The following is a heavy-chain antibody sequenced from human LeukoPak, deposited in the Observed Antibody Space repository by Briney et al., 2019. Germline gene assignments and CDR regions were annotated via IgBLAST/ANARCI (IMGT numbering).Heavy chain of an antibody. D-gene: IGHD3-3*01. CDR2: INHSGTT. CDR3: ARTPPPGATAFGVVDY. J-gene: IGHJ4*02. V-gene: IGHV4-34*01. CDR1: GGSFSDYY. Sequence: PSETLSLTCAVYGGSFSDYYWNWIRQPPGKGLEWIGEINHSGTTNYNPSLKSRVRISVDTSKNQFSLKLNSVTAADTAVYFCARTPPPGATAFGVVDYWSRGTLVTVSS.